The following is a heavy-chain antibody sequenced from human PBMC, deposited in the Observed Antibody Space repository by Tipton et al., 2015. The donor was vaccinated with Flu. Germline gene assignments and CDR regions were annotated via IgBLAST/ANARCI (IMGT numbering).Heavy chain of an antibody. CDR2: VHYSGST. CDR1: GGSISSSSYH. CDR3: AREGRNSGGLDY. J-gene: IGHJ4*02. Sequence: TLSLTCTVSGGSISSSSYHRGWIRQPPGMGLEWIGSVHYSGSTYQNPSLESRVTISVDTSKNQFSLKLSSVTAADTAVYFCAREGRNSGGLDYWGQGTLVTVSS. V-gene: IGHV4-39*07. D-gene: IGHD1-26*01.